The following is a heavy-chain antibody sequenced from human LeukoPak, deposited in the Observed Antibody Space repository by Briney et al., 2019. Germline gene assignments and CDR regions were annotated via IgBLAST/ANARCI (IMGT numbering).Heavy chain of an antibody. D-gene: IGHD2-15*01. V-gene: IGHV4-59*08. CDR3: ARKDAGDAFDI. J-gene: IGHJ3*02. CDR1: GGSISSYY. Sequence: SETLSLTCTVSGGSISSYYWSWIRQPPGKGLEWIGYIYYSGSTNYNPSLKSRVTISVDTSKNQFSLKLSSVTAADTAVYYCARKDAGDAFDIWGQGTMVTVSS. CDR2: IYYSGST.